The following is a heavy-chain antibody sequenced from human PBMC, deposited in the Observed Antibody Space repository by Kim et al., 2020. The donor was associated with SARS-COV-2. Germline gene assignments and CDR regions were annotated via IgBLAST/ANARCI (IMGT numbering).Heavy chain of an antibody. Sequence: TNYAQKLQGRVTMTTDTSTSTAYMELRSLRSDDTAVYYCARDSGSYYGAYWGQGTLVTVSS. J-gene: IGHJ4*02. V-gene: IGHV1-18*01. D-gene: IGHD1-26*01. CDR2: T. CDR3: ARDSGSYYGAY.